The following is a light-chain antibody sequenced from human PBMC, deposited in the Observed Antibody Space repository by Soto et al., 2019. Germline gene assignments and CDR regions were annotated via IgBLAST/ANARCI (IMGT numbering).Light chain of an antibody. Sequence: QSVLTQSPSASGTPGQRVTISCSGSSSNIGSNYGYWYQQLPGTAPKLLIYRNNQRPSGVPDRFSGSKSGTSASLAISGLRSEDEAQYYCAAWDDSLSAVVFGGGTKLTVL. V-gene: IGLV1-47*01. CDR1: SSNIGSNY. CDR3: AAWDDSLSAVV. CDR2: RNN. J-gene: IGLJ2*01.